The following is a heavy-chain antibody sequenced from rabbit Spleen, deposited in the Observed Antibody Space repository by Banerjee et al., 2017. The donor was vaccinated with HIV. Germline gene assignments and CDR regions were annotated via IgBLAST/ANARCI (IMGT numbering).Heavy chain of an antibody. V-gene: IGHV1S40*01. Sequence: QSLEESGGGLVQPEGSLTLTCTASGFSFSSSYYMCWVRQAPGKGLEWIACIYTGGGNTYYASWAKCRFPISKTSTTVTLQVTSLTAADTATYFCARDLPEIVGWNFGLWGPGTLVTVS. D-gene: IGHD1-1*01. CDR1: GFSFSSSYY. J-gene: IGHJ4*01. CDR2: IYTGGGNT. CDR3: ARDLPEIVGWNFGL.